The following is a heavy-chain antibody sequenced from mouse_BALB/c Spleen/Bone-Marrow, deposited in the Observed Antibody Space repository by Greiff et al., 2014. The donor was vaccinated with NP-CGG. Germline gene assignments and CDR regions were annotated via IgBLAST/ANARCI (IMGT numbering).Heavy chain of an antibody. J-gene: IGHJ4*01. V-gene: IGHV1-20*02. CDR1: GYSFTGYF. Sequence: VQLQQSGPELVKPGASVKISCKASGYSFTGYFMNWVMQSHRKSLEWIGRVNPYNGDPFYNQKFKDKATLTVDKSSSTAHMELRSLASEDSAVYYCGFYYGNYVGAMGYWGQGTSVTVSS. CDR3: GFYYGNYVGAMGY. D-gene: IGHD2-1*01. CDR2: VNPYNGDP.